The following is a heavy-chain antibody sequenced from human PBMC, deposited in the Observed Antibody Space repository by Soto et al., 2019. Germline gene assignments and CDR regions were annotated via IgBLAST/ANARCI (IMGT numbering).Heavy chain of an antibody. J-gene: IGHJ5*02. V-gene: IGHV3-21*01. CDR1: GFTFSSYT. CDR2: ISSRSSYI. Sequence: GGSLRLSCAASGFTFSSYTMNWVRQAPGKGLEWVSSISSRSSYIYYADSVKGRFTISRDNAKNSLYLQMNSLRAEDTAVYYCARDGGQWLNWFDPWGQGTLVTVSS. D-gene: IGHD6-19*01. CDR3: ARDGGQWLNWFDP.